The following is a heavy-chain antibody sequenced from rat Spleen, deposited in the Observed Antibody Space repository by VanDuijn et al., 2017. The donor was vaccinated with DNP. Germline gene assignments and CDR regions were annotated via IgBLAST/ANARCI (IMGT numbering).Heavy chain of an antibody. J-gene: IGHJ2*01. V-gene: IGHV5-31*01. CDR1: GFTFNNYW. CDR3: ARPNFGSPYYFDY. CDR2: ITSSGGST. Sequence: EVQLVESGGDLVQPGRSLKLSCVASGFTFNNYWMTWIRQVPGKGLEWVSSITSSGGSTYYRDSVKCRFTISRNNAKNTLYLQMDSLRSEDTATYYCARPNFGSPYYFDYWGQGVMVTVSS. D-gene: IGHD1-3*01.